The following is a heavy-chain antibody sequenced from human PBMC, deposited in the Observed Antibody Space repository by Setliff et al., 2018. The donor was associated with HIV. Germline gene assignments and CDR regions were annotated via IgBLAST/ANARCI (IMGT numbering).Heavy chain of an antibody. V-gene: IGHV3-23*01. CDR1: GFTFSNYA. CDR3: ARDPIDSGSYHLGYYYYMDV. D-gene: IGHD1-26*01. CDR2: ISGSGGST. Sequence: GESLKISCAASGFTFSNYAMSWVRQAPGKGLEWVSGISGSGGSTYYADSLKGRFTISRDNAKNSLYLQMNSLRAEDTAVYYCARDPIDSGSYHLGYYYYMDVWGKGTTVTVSS. J-gene: IGHJ6*03.